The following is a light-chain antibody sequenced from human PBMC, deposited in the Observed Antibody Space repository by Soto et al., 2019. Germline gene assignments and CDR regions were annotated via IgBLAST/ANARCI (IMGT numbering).Light chain of an antibody. CDR1: RGVFSSYNDDNY. CDR2: RAS. Sequence: DIVMTQSPDSLAVSLGERATINCKSSRGVFSSYNDDNYVVWYQQKPGQPPKLLIYRASTRESGVPDRFSGSGYGTDFTITISSLQAEDVAVYYCQQYHSSPYTFGQGTKLEIK. CDR3: QQYHSSPYT. J-gene: IGKJ2*01. V-gene: IGKV4-1*01.